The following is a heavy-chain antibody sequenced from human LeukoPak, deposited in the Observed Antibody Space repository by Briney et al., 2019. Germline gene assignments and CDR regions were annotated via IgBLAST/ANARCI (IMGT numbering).Heavy chain of an antibody. CDR1: GGTFSSYA. CDR3: ARAVGHASYSSGWGGFDP. CDR2: IIPIFGTA. V-gene: IGHV1-69*01. D-gene: IGHD6-19*01. Sequence: SVKVSCKASGGTFSSYAISWVRQAPGQGLEWMGGIIPIFGTANYAQKFQGRVTITADESTSTAYMELSSLRSEDTAVYYCARAVGHASYSSGWGGFDPWGQGTLVTVSS. J-gene: IGHJ5*02.